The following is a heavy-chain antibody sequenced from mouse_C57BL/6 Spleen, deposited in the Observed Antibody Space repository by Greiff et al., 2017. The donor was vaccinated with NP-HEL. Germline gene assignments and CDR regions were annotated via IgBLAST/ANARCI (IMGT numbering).Heavy chain of an antibody. D-gene: IGHD3-2*02. J-gene: IGHJ2*01. CDR2: IDPENGDT. CDR1: GFNIKDDY. CDR3: TTVGSSDY. Sequence: EVQLHQSGAELVRPGASVKLSCTASGFNIKDDYMHWVKQRPEQGLEWIGWIDPENGDTEYASKFQGKATITADTSSNTAYLQLSSLTSEDTAVYYCTTVGSSDYWGQGTTLTVSS. V-gene: IGHV14-4*01.